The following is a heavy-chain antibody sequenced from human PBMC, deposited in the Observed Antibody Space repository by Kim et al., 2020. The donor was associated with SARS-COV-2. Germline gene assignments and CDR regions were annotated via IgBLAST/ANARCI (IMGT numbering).Heavy chain of an antibody. J-gene: IGHJ2*01. Sequence: SETLSLTCTVSDYSITRGSYWGWIRQPPGKGLEWIGTISHSGSTYYNPSLKSRVTMSVDTSNKQFSLYLSSVTAADTAVFYCARFDPYWYFDLWGRGTL. CDR3: ARFDPYWYFDL. D-gene: IGHD3-9*01. CDR1: DYSITRGSY. CDR2: ISHSGST. V-gene: IGHV4-38-2*02.